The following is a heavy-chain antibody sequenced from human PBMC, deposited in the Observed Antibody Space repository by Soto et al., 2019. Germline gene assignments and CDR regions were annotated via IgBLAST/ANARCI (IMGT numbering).Heavy chain of an antibody. CDR2: IYPADSDT. D-gene: IGHD3-16*01. CDR3: ARLGLTNPAGMDV. J-gene: IGHJ6*02. CDR1: EYRFTSYW. Sequence: PGESLKISCKGSEYRFTSYWIDWVRQMPGKGLEWMGIIYPADSDTRYSPSFQGQVTISADKSISTAYLQWSSLKASDTAMYYCARLGLTNPAGMDVWGQGTKVTVS. V-gene: IGHV5-51*01.